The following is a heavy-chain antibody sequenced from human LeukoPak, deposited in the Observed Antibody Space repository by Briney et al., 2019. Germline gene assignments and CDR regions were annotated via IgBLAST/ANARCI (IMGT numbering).Heavy chain of an antibody. CDR2: ITGGGGST. Sequence: GGSLRLSCAASGFTFGNYAMSWVRQAPGKGLEWVSGITGGGGSTYYADSVRGRFTVPRDTSKNTLYLQMNSLRAEDTALYYCAKYQAIWRGYFDYWGQGTLVTVSS. CDR1: GFTFGNYA. J-gene: IGHJ4*02. CDR3: AKYQAIWRGYFDY. V-gene: IGHV3-23*01. D-gene: IGHD3-3*01.